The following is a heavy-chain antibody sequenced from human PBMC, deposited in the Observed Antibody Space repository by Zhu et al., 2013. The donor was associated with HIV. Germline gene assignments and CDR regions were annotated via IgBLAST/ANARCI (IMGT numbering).Heavy chain of an antibody. Sequence: QVQLVQSGAEVKKPGASVKVSCKASGYTFTGYYMHWVRQAPGQGLEWMGWINPNSGDVNYAQKFHGRVTMTRDTSISTAHMDLSRLRSDDTAVYYCARVSTTSSGDYWGQGTLVTVSS. CDR3: ARVSTTSSGDY. CDR2: INPNSGDV. CDR1: GYTFTGYY. D-gene: IGHD6-6*01. V-gene: IGHV1-2*02. J-gene: IGHJ4*02.